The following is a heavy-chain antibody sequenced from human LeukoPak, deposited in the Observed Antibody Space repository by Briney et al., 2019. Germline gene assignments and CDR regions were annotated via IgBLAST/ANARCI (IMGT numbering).Heavy chain of an antibody. CDR3: AKDRSIAVAGTFDY. J-gene: IGHJ4*02. CDR1: GFTFSSYG. Sequence: GGSLRLSCAASGFTFSSYGMHWVRQAPGKGLEWVAFIRYDGSNKYYADSVKGRFTISRDNSKHTLYLQMNSLRAEDTAVYYCAKDRSIAVAGTFDYWGQGTLVTVSS. CDR2: IRYDGSNK. D-gene: IGHD6-19*01. V-gene: IGHV3-30*02.